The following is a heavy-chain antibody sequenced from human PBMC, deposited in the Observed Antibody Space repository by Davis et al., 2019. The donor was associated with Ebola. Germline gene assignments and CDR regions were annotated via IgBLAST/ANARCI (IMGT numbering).Heavy chain of an antibody. CDR1: GFTFSAYW. CDR2: IEPDGSDK. J-gene: IGHJ4*02. V-gene: IGHV3-7*01. CDR3: ARWNFWTPDY. Sequence: GESLKISCAASGFTFSAYWMTWVRQVSGKGLEWLANIEPDGSDKYYVDSVKGRFTISRDNAKNSLYLEVNNLRVEDTAVYYCARWNFWTPDYWGPGTLVTVSS. D-gene: IGHD3/OR15-3a*01.